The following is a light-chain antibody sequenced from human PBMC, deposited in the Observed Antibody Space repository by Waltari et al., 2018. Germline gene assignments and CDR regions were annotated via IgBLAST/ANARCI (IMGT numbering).Light chain of an antibody. CDR3: QQYYSTPRT. CDR2: WAS. Sequence: DIVMTQSPDSLAVSLGERATINCKSSQSVLYSSKNKNYLAWYQQKPGQPPKLLIYWASTRESGVPDRFSGSGSGTDFTLTISSLQAEDVAVYYCQQYYSTPRTFGQGTKVGIK. V-gene: IGKV4-1*01. J-gene: IGKJ1*01. CDR1: QSVLYSSKNKNY.